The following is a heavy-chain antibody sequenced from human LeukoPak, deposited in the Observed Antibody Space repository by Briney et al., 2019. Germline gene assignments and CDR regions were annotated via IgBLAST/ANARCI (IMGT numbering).Heavy chain of an antibody. D-gene: IGHD3-10*01. Sequence: SETLSLACTVSGASVSSGGYYWSWIRQPPGKGLEWIGYIYYSGSTNYNPSLKSRVTISVDTSKNQFSLKVSSVTAADTAVYYCARRGGSGRSFDYWGQGTLVTVSS. CDR1: GASVSSGGYY. CDR3: ARRGGSGRSFDY. CDR2: IYYSGST. V-gene: IGHV4-61*08. J-gene: IGHJ4*02.